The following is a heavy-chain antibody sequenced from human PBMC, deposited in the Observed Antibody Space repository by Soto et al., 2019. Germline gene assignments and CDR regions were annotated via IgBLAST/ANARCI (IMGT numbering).Heavy chain of an antibody. Sequence: ASVKVSCKASGYTFTGYYMHWVRQAPGQGLEWMGWINPNSGGTNYAQKFQGWVTMTRDTSISTAYMELSRLRSDDTAVYYCARERITMVRGVPGYYYYGVDVWGQGTTVTVSS. D-gene: IGHD3-10*01. CDR2: INPNSGGT. CDR1: GYTFTGYY. J-gene: IGHJ6*02. CDR3: ARERITMVRGVPGYYYYGVDV. V-gene: IGHV1-2*04.